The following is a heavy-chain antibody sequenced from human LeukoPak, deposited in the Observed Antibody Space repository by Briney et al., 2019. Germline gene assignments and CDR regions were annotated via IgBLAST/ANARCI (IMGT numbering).Heavy chain of an antibody. CDR2: IIPILGTT. J-gene: IGHJ2*01. CDR1: VDTFSGNA. Sequence: SVKVSCKASVDTFSGNAFTWVRQAPGQGLEWMGRIIPILGTTNYAQKFQGRVTITADRSTSTAYMELSSLRSEDTAVYYCATEAGIAAAALLHWHFDLWGRGTLVTVSS. D-gene: IGHD6-13*01. CDR3: ATEAGIAAAALLHWHFDL. V-gene: IGHV1-69*04.